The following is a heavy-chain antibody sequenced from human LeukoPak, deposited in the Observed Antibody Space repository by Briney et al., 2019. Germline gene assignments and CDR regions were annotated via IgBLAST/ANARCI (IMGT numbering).Heavy chain of an antibody. Sequence: WASVKVSCKASGYNFTNYGISWVRQAPGQGLEWVGWISAYSGDTNYAQKLQGRLTMTTDTSPGTAYLELRSLTSAETAVYYCARAPSFGDYGGDYWGQGTLVTVSS. CDR3: ARAPSFGDYGGDY. CDR2: ISAYSGDT. V-gene: IGHV1-18*01. D-gene: IGHD4-17*01. J-gene: IGHJ4*02. CDR1: GYNFTNYG.